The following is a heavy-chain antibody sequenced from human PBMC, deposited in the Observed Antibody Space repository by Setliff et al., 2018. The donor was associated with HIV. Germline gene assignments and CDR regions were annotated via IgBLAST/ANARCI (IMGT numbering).Heavy chain of an antibody. CDR3: SLVPPEYSCSSQVFGI. CDR2: SYTNGST. CDR1: GSCIRGHL. V-gene: IGHV4-59*11. J-gene: IGHJ3*02. D-gene: IGHD6-6*01. Sequence: SETLSLTCTVSGSCIRGHLWTWSRQPPGKGMEWIGYSYTNGSTNDNPSLTSRVTISVDTSKNKFSLKLRSVTAADTAVYYCSLVPPEYSCSSQVFGIWGQGTKVTVSS.